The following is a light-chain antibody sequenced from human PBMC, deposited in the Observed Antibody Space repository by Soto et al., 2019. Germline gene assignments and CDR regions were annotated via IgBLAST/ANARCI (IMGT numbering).Light chain of an antibody. CDR3: QQYNNWLLT. CDR2: GAS. J-gene: IGKJ5*01. CDR1: QSVSSN. V-gene: IGKV3-15*01. Sequence: EIVMTQSPATLSVSPGERATLSCRASQSVSSNLAWYQQKPGQAPRLLIYGASSRATGIPVRFSGSWSGTEFTLTISSLQSEDFAVYYCQQYNNWLLTFCHGRRLAIK.